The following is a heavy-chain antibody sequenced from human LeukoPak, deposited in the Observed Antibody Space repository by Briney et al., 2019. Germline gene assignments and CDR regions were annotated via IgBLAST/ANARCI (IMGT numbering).Heavy chain of an antibody. V-gene: IGHV1-8*01. CDR2: MNPNSGNT. CDR1: GYTFTSYD. D-gene: IGHD4-17*01. CDR3: ARGDGDKRYYYYYYMDV. Sequence: ASVKVSCKASGYTFTSYDINWVRQATGQGLEWMGWMNPNSGNTGYAQKFQGRVTMTRNTSISTAYMELSSLRSEDTAEYYCARGDGDKRYYYYYYMDVWGKGTTVTVSS. J-gene: IGHJ6*03.